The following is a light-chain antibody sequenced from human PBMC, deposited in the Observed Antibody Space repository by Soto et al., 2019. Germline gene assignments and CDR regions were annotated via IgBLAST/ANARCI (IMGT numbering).Light chain of an antibody. CDR1: QRISGW. V-gene: IGKV1-5*02. Sequence: DIQMTPSPSTLPASVGATVPMLCRASQRISGWLAWHQQKPGKAPKLMIYDVSALKRGVPPRFSGSGSGTEFTLTISSLQPEDFATYYCQQYDSFSVTLGQGTKVDIK. J-gene: IGKJ1*01. CDR3: QQYDSFSVT. CDR2: DVS.